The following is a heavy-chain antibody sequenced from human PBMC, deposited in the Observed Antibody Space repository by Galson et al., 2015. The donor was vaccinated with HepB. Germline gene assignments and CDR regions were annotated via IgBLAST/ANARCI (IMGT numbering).Heavy chain of an antibody. D-gene: IGHD2-15*01. CDR1: GLSFSSYT. Sequence: SLRLSCAASGLSFSSYTMNWVRQTPGKGLQWVSYISTNGATIHYADSVKGRFTIARDNAKNTMWLQMNGLRAEDTAVYYCARGARGYPTYDNSGFGVWGRGATVIVSS. J-gene: IGHJ6*02. CDR3: ARGARGYPTYDNSGFGV. CDR2: ISTNGATI. V-gene: IGHV3-48*04.